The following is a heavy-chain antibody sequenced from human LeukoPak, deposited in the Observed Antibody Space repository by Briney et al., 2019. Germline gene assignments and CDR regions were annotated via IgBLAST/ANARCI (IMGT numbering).Heavy chain of an antibody. CDR2: IYYSGST. CDR3: ARDSSSWLLKFDP. Sequence: PSETLSLTCTVSGGSISSSRYYWGWIRQPPGKGLEWIGSIYYSGSTYYNPSLKSRVTTSVDTSKNQFSLKLSSVTAADTAVYYCARDSSSWLLKFDPWGQGTLVTVSS. V-gene: IGHV4-39*02. CDR1: GGSISSSRYY. D-gene: IGHD6-13*01. J-gene: IGHJ5*02.